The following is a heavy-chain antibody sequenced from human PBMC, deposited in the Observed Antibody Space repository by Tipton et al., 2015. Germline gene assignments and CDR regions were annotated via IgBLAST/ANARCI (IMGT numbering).Heavy chain of an antibody. J-gene: IGHJ4*02. V-gene: IGHV3-74*03. CDR2: IRDDGRDT. CDR1: GFTFSSHW. Sequence: GSLRLSCAASGFTFSSHWMHWVRQAPGKGLVWVSRIRDDGRDTTYADSVKGRFTISRDNAKNTLYLQMNSLRAEDTAVYYCARRCGADCYWGYYFDHWGQGTLVNVSS. CDR3: ARRCGADCYWGYYFDH. D-gene: IGHD2-21*01.